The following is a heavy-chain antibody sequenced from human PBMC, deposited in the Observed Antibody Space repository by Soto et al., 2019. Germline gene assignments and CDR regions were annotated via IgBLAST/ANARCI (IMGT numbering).Heavy chain of an antibody. J-gene: IGHJ4*02. Sequence: ESGGGLVEPGGSLRLSCAASGFTFINAWMNWVRQAPGKGLEWVGSIRGKTDGGTTDYAAPVKGRFTISRDDSKNTLYLQMNSLKTEDTAVYYCTTDPSPLTGSGYWGQGTLVTVS. D-gene: IGHD3-9*01. CDR2: IRGKTDGGTT. V-gene: IGHV3-15*07. CDR1: GFTFINAW. CDR3: TTDPSPLTGSGY.